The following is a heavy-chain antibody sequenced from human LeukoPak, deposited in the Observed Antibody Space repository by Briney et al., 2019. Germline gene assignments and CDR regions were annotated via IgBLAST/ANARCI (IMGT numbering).Heavy chain of an antibody. Sequence: PGGSLRLSCAASGFTFSSYWMTWVRQAPGKGLEWVSYISSSGSTIYYADSVKGRFTISRDNAKNSLYLQMNSLRAEDTAVYYCAKKSSGWNLWGQGTLVTVSS. CDR2: ISSSGSTI. CDR1: GFTFSSYW. D-gene: IGHD6-19*01. CDR3: AKKSSGWNL. V-gene: IGHV3-48*04. J-gene: IGHJ4*02.